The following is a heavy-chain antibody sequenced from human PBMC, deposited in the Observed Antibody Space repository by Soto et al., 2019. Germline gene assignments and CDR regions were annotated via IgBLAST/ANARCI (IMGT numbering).Heavy chain of an antibody. CDR1: GGSISSGGYY. J-gene: IGHJ6*02. CDR2: IYYSGST. D-gene: IGHD2-15*01. Sequence: PSETLSLTCTVSGGSISSGGYYWSWIRQHPGEGLEWIGYIYYSGSTYYNPSLKSRVTISVDTSKNQFSLKLSSVTAADTAVYYCARGAVAANNYYYGMDVWGQGTTVTVSS. V-gene: IGHV4-31*03. CDR3: ARGAVAANNYYYGMDV.